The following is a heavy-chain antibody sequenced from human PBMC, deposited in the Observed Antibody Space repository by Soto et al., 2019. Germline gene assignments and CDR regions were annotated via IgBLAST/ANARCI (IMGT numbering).Heavy chain of an antibody. CDR1: GFTFSSYG. CDR2: IWYDGSNK. V-gene: IGHV3-33*01. CDR3: ARSDVVVVVQYYMDV. Sequence: LRLSCAASGFTFSSYGMHWVRQAPGKGLEWVAVIWYDGSNKYYADSVKGRFTISRDDSKNTLYLQMNSLRAEDTAVYYCARSDVVVVVQYYMDVWGKGTTVTVSS. D-gene: IGHD2-15*01. J-gene: IGHJ6*03.